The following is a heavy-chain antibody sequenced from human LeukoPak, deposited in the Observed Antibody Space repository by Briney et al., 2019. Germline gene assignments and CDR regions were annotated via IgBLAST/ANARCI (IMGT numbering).Heavy chain of an antibody. CDR1: GFIFSSYA. D-gene: IGHD5-12*01. Sequence: GGSLRLSCAASGFIFSSYAMSWVRQAPGKGLEWVSVISGSGGSITYADSVKGRFTISRDNANNSLFLQMNSLRAEDTAVYYCAREFRGPDYWGQGTLVTVSS. CDR3: AREFRGPDY. J-gene: IGHJ4*02. V-gene: IGHV3-23*01. CDR2: ISGSGGSI.